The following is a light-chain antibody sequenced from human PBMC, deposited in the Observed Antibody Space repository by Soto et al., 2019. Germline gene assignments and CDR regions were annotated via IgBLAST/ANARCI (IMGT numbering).Light chain of an antibody. V-gene: IGLV2-8*01. Sequence: QSALTQPPSASGSPGQSVTISCTGTSSDVGGYKYVSWYQQHPGKAPKLMIYEVNNRPSGVPDRFSGSKSGNTASLTVSGLQAEDEADCYCSSYAGSNTPCVFGTGTKVTVL. CDR1: SSDVGGYKY. J-gene: IGLJ1*01. CDR2: EVN. CDR3: SSYAGSNTPCV.